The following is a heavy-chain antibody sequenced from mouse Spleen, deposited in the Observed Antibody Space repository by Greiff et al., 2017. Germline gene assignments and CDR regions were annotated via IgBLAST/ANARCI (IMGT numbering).Heavy chain of an antibody. V-gene: IGHV1-5*01. CDR1: GYTFTSYW. CDR3: TREEGDVYFDY. J-gene: IGHJ2*01. Sequence: EVQLQESGTVLARPGASVKMSCKASGYTFTSYWMHWVKQRPGQGLEWIGAIYPGNSDTSYNQKFKGKAKLTAVTSTSTAYMELSSLTNEDSAVYYCTREEGDVYFDYWGQGTTLTVSS. CDR2: IYPGNSDT. D-gene: IGHD3-3*01.